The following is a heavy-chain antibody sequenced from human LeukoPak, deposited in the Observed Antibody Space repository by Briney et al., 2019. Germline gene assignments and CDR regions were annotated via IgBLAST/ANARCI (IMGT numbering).Heavy chain of an antibody. CDR1: GFTFSDHY. Sequence: GGSLRLSCAASGFTFSDHYMDWVRQAPGKGLEWVGRSRDKANSYTTDYAASVKGRFTISRDDSKNSLYLQMNSLKTEDTAVYYCASIYGDLSHGNYWGQGTLVTVSS. D-gene: IGHD4-17*01. CDR2: SRDKANSYTT. CDR3: ASIYGDLSHGNY. J-gene: IGHJ4*02. V-gene: IGHV3-72*01.